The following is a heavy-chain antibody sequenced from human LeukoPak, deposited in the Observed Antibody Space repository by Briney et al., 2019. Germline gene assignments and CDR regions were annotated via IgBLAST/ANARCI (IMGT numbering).Heavy chain of an antibody. CDR3: ARLSDF. CDR2: INYSGGT. V-gene: IGHV4-39*01. Sequence: PSETLSFNSIVSGGASSSDSYYRGWIRQPPGKGLEWIASINYSGGTYYNPSLNSRATISVDTSKTQFSLRLSSVTAADTAVYYSARLSDFWGQGILVTVSS. J-gene: IGHJ4*02. CDR1: GGASSSDSYY.